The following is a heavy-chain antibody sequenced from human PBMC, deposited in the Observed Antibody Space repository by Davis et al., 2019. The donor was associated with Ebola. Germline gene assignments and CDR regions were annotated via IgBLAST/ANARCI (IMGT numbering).Heavy chain of an antibody. CDR3: ARVVTGTTGYYYGMDV. CDR1: GFTFSSYA. Sequence: GGSLRLSCAASGFTFSSYAMNWVRQAPGKGLEWVSGIYSGGSTYCADSVKGRFTISRDNAKNSLYLQMNSLRDEDTAVYYCARVVTGTTGYYYGMDVWGQGTTVTVSS. J-gene: IGHJ6*02. V-gene: IGHV3-23*03. CDR2: IYSGGST. D-gene: IGHD1-20*01.